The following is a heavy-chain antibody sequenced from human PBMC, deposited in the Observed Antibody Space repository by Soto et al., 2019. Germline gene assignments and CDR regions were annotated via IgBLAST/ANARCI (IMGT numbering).Heavy chain of an antibody. J-gene: IGHJ6*02. D-gene: IGHD5-12*01. CDR1: SGPSRSHN. Sequence: QVQVQQSGPGPVKPSETLSLTCTVSSGPSRSHNWGWIRQPPGRGLEWIGYVYYTGDTSYNPSLKSRVTISADTSTNHISLTLRSVTAADTAVYYCVRQGIDYLHGLVDVWGQGTTVSVSS. V-gene: IGHV4-59*08. CDR2: VYYTGDT. CDR3: VRQGIDYLHGLVDV.